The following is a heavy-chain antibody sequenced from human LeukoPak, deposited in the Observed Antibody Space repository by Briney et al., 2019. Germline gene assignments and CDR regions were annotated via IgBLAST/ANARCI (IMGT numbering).Heavy chain of an antibody. J-gene: IGHJ4*02. D-gene: IGHD4-11*01. CDR2: IKSKTDGGTT. Sequence: GGSLRLSCAAFGFTFSNAWMSWVRQAPGKGLEWVGRIKSKTDGGTTDYAAPVKGRFTISRDDSKNTLYLQMNSLKTEDTAVYYCTTDDYSNYERGRDYWGQGTLVTVSS. CDR1: GFTFSNAW. CDR3: TTDDYSNYERGRDY. V-gene: IGHV3-15*01.